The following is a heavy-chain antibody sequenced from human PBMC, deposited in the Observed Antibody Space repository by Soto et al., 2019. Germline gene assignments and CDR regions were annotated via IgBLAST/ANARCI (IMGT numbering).Heavy chain of an antibody. CDR2: VTSSTDAI. CDR3: ARARFPDYYDSRGFRYFDY. D-gene: IGHD3-22*01. Sequence: GGSLRLSCAGSGFTFSSYHMTWVRQAPGKGLEWVSFVTSSTDAIYYADSVKGRFTISRDNAKNSLYLQMSSLRDEDTAVYYCARARFPDYYDSRGFRYFDYWGQGIMVTVSS. V-gene: IGHV3-48*02. CDR1: GFTFSSYH. J-gene: IGHJ4*02.